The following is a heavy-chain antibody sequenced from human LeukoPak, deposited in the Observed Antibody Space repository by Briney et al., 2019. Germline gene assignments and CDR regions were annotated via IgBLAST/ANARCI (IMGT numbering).Heavy chain of an antibody. V-gene: IGHV4-59*01. CDR1: GGSISRYY. CDR3: ARDKVPGDF. CDR2: IYYSGSI. J-gene: IGHJ4*02. Sequence: SETLSLTCTVSGGSISRYYWSWIRQPPGKGLEWIGYIYYSGSINYNPSLKSRVTISVDTPKNQFSLKLSSVTAADTAVYYCARDKVPGDFWGPGTLVTVSS.